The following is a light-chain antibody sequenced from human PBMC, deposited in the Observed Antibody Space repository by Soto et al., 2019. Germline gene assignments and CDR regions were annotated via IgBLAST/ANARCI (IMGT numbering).Light chain of an antibody. V-gene: IGKV3-20*01. J-gene: IGKJ2*01. CDR2: VAS. Sequence: EIVLTQSPDTLSLSPGERATLSCRASQSVSNTYLAWYQHKPGQAPRLLIYVASNRATGIPDRFSGSGSGTDFTLTISRLEPEDFAVYYCQQYGSSPETFGQGTNLAIK. CDR1: QSVSNTY. CDR3: QQYGSSPET.